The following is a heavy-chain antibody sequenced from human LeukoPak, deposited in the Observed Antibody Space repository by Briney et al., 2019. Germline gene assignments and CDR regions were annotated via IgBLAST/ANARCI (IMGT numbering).Heavy chain of an antibody. Sequence: KASETLSLTCTVSGGSISSYYWSWIRQPPGKGLDWIGYIYYSGSTNYNPSLKSRVTISVDTSKNQFSLRLSSVTAADTAVYNCARDPSGYFNYWGQGTLATVSS. CDR3: ARDPSGYFNY. J-gene: IGHJ4*02. CDR2: IYYSGST. D-gene: IGHD3-22*01. V-gene: IGHV4-59*01. CDR1: GGSISSYY.